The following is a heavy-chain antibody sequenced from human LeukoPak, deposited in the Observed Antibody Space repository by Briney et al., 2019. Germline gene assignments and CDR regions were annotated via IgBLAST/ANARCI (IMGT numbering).Heavy chain of an antibody. J-gene: IGHJ6*03. D-gene: IGHD3-22*01. CDR3: ARDGLPFTHYYDSSGYYELDYYYYMDV. Sequence: GGSLRLSCAASGFSFSSHGMSWVRQAPGKGLEWVSGIIGGAGSTYYADSVMGRFTISRDNSKNTLYLQMNSLRAEDTAVYYCARDGLPFTHYYDSSGYYELDYYYYMDVWGKGTTVTVSS. V-gene: IGHV3-23*01. CDR1: GFSFSSHG. CDR2: IIGGAGST.